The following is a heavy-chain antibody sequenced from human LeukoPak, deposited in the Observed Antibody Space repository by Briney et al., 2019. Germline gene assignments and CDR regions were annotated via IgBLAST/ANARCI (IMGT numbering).Heavy chain of an antibody. D-gene: IGHD5-24*01. CDR2: IYYSGST. CDR1: GGSISSYY. Sequence: PSETLSLTCTVSGGSISSYYWSWIRQPPGKGLEWIGHIYYSGSTNYNPSLKSRVTISIDTSKNQFSLKLSSVTAADTAVHYCARSRDGYNLKPYYFDYWGQGTLVTVSS. V-gene: IGHV4-59*01. J-gene: IGHJ4*02. CDR3: ARSRDGYNLKPYYFDY.